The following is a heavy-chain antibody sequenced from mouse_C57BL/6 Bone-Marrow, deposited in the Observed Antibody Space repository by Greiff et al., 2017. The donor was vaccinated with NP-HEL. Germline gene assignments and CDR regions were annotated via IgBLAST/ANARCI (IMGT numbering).Heavy chain of an antibody. CDR3: ARRFITTVEYYFDY. D-gene: IGHD1-1*01. CDR1: GFTFSSYG. Sequence: DVHLVESGGDLVKPGGSLKLSCAASGFTFSSYGMSWVRQTPDKRLEWVATISSGGSYTYYPDSVKGRFTISRDNAKNTLYLQMSSLKSEDTAMYYCARRFITTVEYYFDYWGQGTTLTVSS. J-gene: IGHJ2*01. V-gene: IGHV5-6*01. CDR2: ISSGGSYT.